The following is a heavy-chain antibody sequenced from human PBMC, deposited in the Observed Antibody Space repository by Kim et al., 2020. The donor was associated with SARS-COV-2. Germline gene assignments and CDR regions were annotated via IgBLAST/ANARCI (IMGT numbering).Heavy chain of an antibody. CDR1: GFSLSTSGVG. CDR3: AHSSYCGGDCYAINDY. CDR2: IYWDDDK. J-gene: IGHJ4*02. V-gene: IGHV2-5*02. Sequence: SGPTLVKPTQTLTLTCTFSGFSLSTSGVGVGWIRQPPGKALEWLALIYWDDDKRYSPSLKSRLTITKDTSKNQVVLTMTNMDPVDTATYYCAHSSYCGGDCYAINDYWGQGTLVTVSS. D-gene: IGHD2-21*02.